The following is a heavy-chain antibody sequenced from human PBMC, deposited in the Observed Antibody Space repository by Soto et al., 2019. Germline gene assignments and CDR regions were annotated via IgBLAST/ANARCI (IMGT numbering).Heavy chain of an antibody. J-gene: IGHJ4*02. CDR1: GYSFTSYW. D-gene: IGHD2-15*01. CDR3: ASTTLICSGGSWVDY. Sequence: GESLKISCKGSGYSFTSYWIGWVRQMPGKGLEWMGIIYPGDSDTRYSPSFQGQVTISADKSISTAYLQWSSLKASDTAMYYCASTTLICSGGSWVDYWGQGTLVTVSS. CDR2: IYPGDSDT. V-gene: IGHV5-51*01.